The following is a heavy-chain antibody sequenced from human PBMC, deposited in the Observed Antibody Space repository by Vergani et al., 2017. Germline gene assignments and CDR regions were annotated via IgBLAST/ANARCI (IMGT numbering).Heavy chain of an antibody. Sequence: EVQLVESGGGLVQPGGSLRLSCAASGFTFSSYSMNWVCQAPGKGLEWVSYIISSSSTIYYADSVKGRFTISRDNAKNSLYLQMNSLRAEDTAVYYCARDCSSTSCYKAFDIWGQGTMVTVSS. CDR3: ARDCSSTSCYKAFDI. J-gene: IGHJ3*02. V-gene: IGHV3-48*01. D-gene: IGHD2-2*02. CDR2: IISSSSTI. CDR1: GFTFSSYS.